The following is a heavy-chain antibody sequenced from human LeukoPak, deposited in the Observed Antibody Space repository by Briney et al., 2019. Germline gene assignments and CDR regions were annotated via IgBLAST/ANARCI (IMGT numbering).Heavy chain of an antibody. CDR3: ARVYKSSDFWSGYYNDYYYYGMDV. V-gene: IGHV4-59*01. D-gene: IGHD3-3*01. CDR2: IYYSGST. J-gene: IGHJ6*02. CDR1: GGSISSYY. Sequence: SETLSLTCTVSGGSISSYYWSWLRQPPGKGLEWIGYIYYSGSTNYNPSLKSRVTISVDTSKNQFSLKLSSVTAADTAVYYCARVYKSSDFWSGYYNDYYYYGMDVWGQGTTVTVSS.